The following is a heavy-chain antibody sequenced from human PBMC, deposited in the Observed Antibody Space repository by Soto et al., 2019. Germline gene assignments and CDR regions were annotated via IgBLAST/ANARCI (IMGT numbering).Heavy chain of an antibody. D-gene: IGHD3-3*01. CDR2: ITYDGSNK. V-gene: IGHV3-30*18. CDR3: AKDWREGRPGGAFDI. CDR1: GFSFSSYG. J-gene: IGHJ3*02. Sequence: QVQLVESGGGVVQPGRSLRLSCAAAGFSFSSYGMHWVRQAPGKGLEWVGVITYDGSNKFYADSIKGRFTISRENYKKMLYLQMNSLTTEDTAGYYCAKDWREGRPGGAFDIWGQGTMVTVSS.